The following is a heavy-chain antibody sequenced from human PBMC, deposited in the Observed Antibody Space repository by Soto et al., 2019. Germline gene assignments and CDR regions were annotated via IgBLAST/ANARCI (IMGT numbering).Heavy chain of an antibody. CDR2: ISYDGSNK. Sequence: QVQLVESGGGVVQPGRSLRLSCAASGFTFSSYGMHWVRQAPGKGLEWVAVISYDGSNKYYADSVKGRFTISRDNSKNTLYLQMNSLRAEDMAVYYCANLVTIFGVVNSPEGYWGQGTLVTVSS. CDR1: GFTFSSYG. J-gene: IGHJ4*02. CDR3: ANLVTIFGVVNSPEGY. V-gene: IGHV3-30*18. D-gene: IGHD3-3*01.